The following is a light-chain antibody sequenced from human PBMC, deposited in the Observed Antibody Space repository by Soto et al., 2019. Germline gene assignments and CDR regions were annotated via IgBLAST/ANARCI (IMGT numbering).Light chain of an antibody. V-gene: IGLV1-40*01. CDR3: LSFDSSLSVV. CDR2: GNT. Sequence: QSVLTQPPSVSGAPGQRVTISCTGSSCNIGAGYDVHWYQQLPGRAPKLLIYGNTNRPSGVPDRFSGSKSGTSASLAITGLQAEDEADYYCLSFDSSLSVVFGGGTKLTV. CDR1: SCNIGAGYD. J-gene: IGLJ2*01.